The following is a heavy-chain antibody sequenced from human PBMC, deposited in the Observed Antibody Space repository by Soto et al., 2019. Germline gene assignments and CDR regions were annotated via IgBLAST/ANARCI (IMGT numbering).Heavy chain of an antibody. V-gene: IGHV4-31*03. CDR3: ARDRWGEDGSGSYSLDY. Sequence: PSETLSLTCTVSGGSINSGGYYWSWIRQHPGKGLEWIGYIYYSGTTYYNPSLKSRVTISADTSKNQFSLKLSSVTAADTAVYYCARDRWGEDGSGSYSLDYWGQGTLVTVSS. J-gene: IGHJ4*02. CDR2: IYYSGTT. CDR1: GGSINSGGYY. D-gene: IGHD3-10*01.